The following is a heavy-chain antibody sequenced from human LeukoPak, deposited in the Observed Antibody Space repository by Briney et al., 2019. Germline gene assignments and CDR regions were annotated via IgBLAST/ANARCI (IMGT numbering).Heavy chain of an antibody. CDR1: GFTFSSYS. Sequence: PGGSLRLSCAASGFTFSSYSMNWVREATGKGLEWVSSISSSSYIYYADSVKGRFTISRDNAKSSLYLQMNSLRAEDTAVYYCAVLWSGYPSYGMDVWGQGTTVTVSS. CDR2: ISSSSYI. V-gene: IGHV3-21*01. J-gene: IGHJ6*02. CDR3: AVLWSGYPSYGMDV. D-gene: IGHD3-3*01.